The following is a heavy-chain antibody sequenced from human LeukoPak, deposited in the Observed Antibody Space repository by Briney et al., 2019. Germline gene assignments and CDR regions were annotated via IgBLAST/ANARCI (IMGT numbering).Heavy chain of an antibody. Sequence: ASVKVSCKASGGTFSSYAISWVRQAPGQGLEWMGWINAGNDNTKCSQKFQDRVTITRDTSASVVYMELSSLRSEDTAVYYCARANYGSGTRWLDPWGQGTLVIVSS. CDR2: INAGNDNT. CDR1: GGTFSSYA. V-gene: IGHV1-3*01. CDR3: ARANYGSGTRWLDP. J-gene: IGHJ5*02. D-gene: IGHD3-10*01.